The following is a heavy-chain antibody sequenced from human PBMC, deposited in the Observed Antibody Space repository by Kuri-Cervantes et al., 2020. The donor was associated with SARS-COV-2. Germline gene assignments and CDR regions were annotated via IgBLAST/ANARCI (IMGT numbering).Heavy chain of an antibody. V-gene: IGHV3-30-3*01. D-gene: IGHD1-26*01. CDR2: ISYDGINK. J-gene: IGHJ5*02. CDR3: AKDFVVTWELLSYNWFDP. Sequence: GGSLRLSCAASGFTFDDYTMHWVRQAPGKGLEWVTLISYDGINKFYADSVRGRFTISRDNSKNTLYLQMNSLRAEDTAVYYCAKDFVVTWELLSYNWFDPWGQGTLVTVSS. CDR1: GFTFDDYT.